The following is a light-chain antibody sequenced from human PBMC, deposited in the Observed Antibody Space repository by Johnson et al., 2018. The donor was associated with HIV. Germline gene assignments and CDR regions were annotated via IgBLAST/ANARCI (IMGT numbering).Light chain of an antibody. CDR2: ENN. CDR1: RSNIGNNY. Sequence: QSVLTQPPSVSAAPGQKVTISCSGSRSNIGNNYVSWYQQLPGTAPKLLIYENNKRPSGIPDRFSGSKSGTSATLGITGLQTGDEADYYCGTWDSSLSVGGAFGPGTKVTVL. CDR3: GTWDSSLSVGGA. J-gene: IGLJ1*01. V-gene: IGLV1-51*02.